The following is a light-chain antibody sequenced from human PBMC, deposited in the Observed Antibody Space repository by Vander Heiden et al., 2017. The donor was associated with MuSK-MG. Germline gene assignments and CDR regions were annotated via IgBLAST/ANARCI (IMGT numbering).Light chain of an antibody. Sequence: DIQMTQSPSTLSASVRDRVTITCRASQSIGAWLAWYQQKPGKAPKLLIFKSSSLESGVPSRFSGGGSGTEFTLTISDLQPDDFATYYCQQYDSFPLTFGGGTKVEIK. CDR1: QSIGAW. V-gene: IGKV1-5*03. CDR3: QQYDSFPLT. J-gene: IGKJ4*01. CDR2: KSS.